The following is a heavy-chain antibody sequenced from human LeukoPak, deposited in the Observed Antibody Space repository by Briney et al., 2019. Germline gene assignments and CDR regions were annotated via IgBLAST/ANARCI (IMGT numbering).Heavy chain of an antibody. CDR1: GGSISSGSYY. CDR3: ARRSDYFDY. D-gene: IGHD3-3*01. CDR2: IYHSGST. J-gene: IGHJ4*02. Sequence: SQTLSLTCTVSGGSISSGSYYWSWIRQPAGKGLEWIGSIYHSGSTYYNPSLKSRVTISVDTSKNQFSLKLSSVTAADTAVYYCARRSDYFDYWGQGTLVTVSS. V-gene: IGHV4-61*02.